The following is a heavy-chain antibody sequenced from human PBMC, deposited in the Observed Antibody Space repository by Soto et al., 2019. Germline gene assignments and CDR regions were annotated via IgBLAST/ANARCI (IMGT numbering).Heavy chain of an antibody. CDR1: GYSFTDYH. CDR2: INPKSGGT. J-gene: IGHJ6*04. V-gene: IGHV1-2*04. Sequence: ASVKVSCKASGYSFTDYHIHWVRQAPGQGLEWLGRINPKSGGTSTAQKFQGWVTMTTDTSISTASMELTRLTSDDTAIYYCARGDSTDCSNGVCSFFYNHDMDVWGKGTTVTFSS. CDR3: ARGDSTDCSNGVCSFFYNHDMDV. D-gene: IGHD2-8*01.